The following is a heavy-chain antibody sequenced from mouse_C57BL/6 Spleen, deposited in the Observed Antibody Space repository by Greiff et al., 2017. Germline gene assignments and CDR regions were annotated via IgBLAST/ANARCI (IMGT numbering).Heavy chain of an antibody. V-gene: IGHV1-50*01. CDR2: IDPSDSYT. J-gene: IGHJ4*01. CDR1: GYTFTSYW. D-gene: IGHD1-1*01. Sequence: QVQLQQPGAELVKPGASVKLSCKASGYTFTSYWLQWVKQRPGQGLEWIGEIDPSDSYTNYNQKFKGKATWTVDTSSSTAYMQISSLTSEDSAVYYCARNYYGSRDYAMDYWGQGTSVTVSS. CDR3: ARNYYGSRDYAMDY.